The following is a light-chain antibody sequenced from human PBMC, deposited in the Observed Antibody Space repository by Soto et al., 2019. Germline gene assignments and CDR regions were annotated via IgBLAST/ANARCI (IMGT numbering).Light chain of an antibody. CDR3: QNYRRPGK. Sequence: EIVVTESPGTLSLSAGERSTLSFMASRSFMNNYLAFYHQKPGQAPRLLIYGASNMATGIPVRFSGSGSGTDFTPNLSRLEPEDFAVYYCQNYRRPGKFGQGTXVAI. V-gene: IGKV3-20*01. J-gene: IGKJ1*01. CDR1: RSFMNNY. CDR2: GAS.